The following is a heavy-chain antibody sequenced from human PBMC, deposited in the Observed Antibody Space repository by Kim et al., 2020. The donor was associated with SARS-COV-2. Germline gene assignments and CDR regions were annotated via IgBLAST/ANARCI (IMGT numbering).Heavy chain of an antibody. Sequence: ASVKVSCKASGYTFTSYYMHWVRQAPGQGLEWMGIINSSGGSTSYAQKFQGRVTMTRDTSTSTVYMELSSLRSEDTAVYYCARDLSYDILTGYRDYWGQGTLVTVSS. D-gene: IGHD3-9*01. CDR3: ARDLSYDILTGYRDY. V-gene: IGHV1-46*01. J-gene: IGHJ4*02. CDR1: GYTFTSYY. CDR2: INSSGGST.